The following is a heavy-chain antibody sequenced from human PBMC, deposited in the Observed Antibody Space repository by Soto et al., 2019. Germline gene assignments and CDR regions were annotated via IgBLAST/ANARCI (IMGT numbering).Heavy chain of an antibody. CDR2: INAGNGNT. D-gene: IGHD6-19*01. CDR1: GYTFTSYA. CDR3: AREGSGWTGEFDY. J-gene: IGHJ4*02. V-gene: IGHV1-3*01. Sequence: ASVKVSCKASGYTFTSYAMHWMRQAPGQRLEWMGWINAGNGNTKYSQKFQGRVTITRDTSASTAYMELSSLRSEDTAVYYCAREGSGWTGEFDYWGQGTLVTVSS.